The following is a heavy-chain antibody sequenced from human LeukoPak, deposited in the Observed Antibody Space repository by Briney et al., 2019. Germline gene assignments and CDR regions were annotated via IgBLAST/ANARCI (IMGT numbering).Heavy chain of an antibody. Sequence: ASVKVSCKASGGTFSSYAISWVRQAPGQGLEWMGRIIPILGIANYAQKFQGRVTMTEDTSTDTAYMELSSLRSKDTAVYYCSKPQRDSPFDYWGQGTLVTVSS. CDR2: IIPILGIA. CDR3: SKPQRDSPFDY. D-gene: IGHD6-13*01. J-gene: IGHJ4*02. CDR1: GGTFSSYA. V-gene: IGHV1-69*04.